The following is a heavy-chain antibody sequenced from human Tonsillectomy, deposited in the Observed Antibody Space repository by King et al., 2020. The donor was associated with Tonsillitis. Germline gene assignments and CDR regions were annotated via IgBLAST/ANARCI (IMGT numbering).Heavy chain of an antibody. V-gene: IGHV3-23*04. D-gene: IGHD6-19*01. CDR3: AKDHVTSGWWDFDY. J-gene: IGHJ4*02. Sequence: VQLVESGGGLVQPGGSLRPSCAASGFTFSNYVMNWVRKAPGKGLEWVSSISGSGVTTYYADSVKGRFTISRDNSKNTLYLQMNSLRAEDTAVYYCAKDHVTSGWWDFDYWGQGTLVTVSS. CDR2: ISGSGVTT. CDR1: GFTFSNYV.